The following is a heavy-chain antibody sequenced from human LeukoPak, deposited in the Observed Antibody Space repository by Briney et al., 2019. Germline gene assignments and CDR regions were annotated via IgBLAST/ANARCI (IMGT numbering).Heavy chain of an antibody. Sequence: GGSLRLSCAASGFTFSNACMTWVRQAPGKGLEWVGHIKSKTDGGTTDFAAPVKGRFTISRDDSKNTLFLQMNSLKTEDTAVYSCTTGTWIQLWLPDYWGQGTLVTVSS. D-gene: IGHD5-18*01. CDR3: TTGTWIQLWLPDY. CDR1: GFTFSNAC. V-gene: IGHV3-15*01. J-gene: IGHJ4*02. CDR2: IKSKTDGGTT.